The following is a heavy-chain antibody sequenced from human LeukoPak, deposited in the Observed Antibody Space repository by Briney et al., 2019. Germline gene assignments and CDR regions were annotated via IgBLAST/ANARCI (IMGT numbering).Heavy chain of an antibody. CDR2: ISGSGGST. CDR1: GFTFSGYA. J-gene: IGHJ4*02. Sequence: PGGSLRLSCAASGFTFSGYAMSWVRQAPGKGLEWVSAISGSGGSTYYADSVKGRFTISRDNTKNTLYLQMDSLRDEDAAVYYCVRAGSGFDYWGQGTLVTVTS. CDR3: VRAGSGFDY. D-gene: IGHD2-15*01. V-gene: IGHV3-23*01.